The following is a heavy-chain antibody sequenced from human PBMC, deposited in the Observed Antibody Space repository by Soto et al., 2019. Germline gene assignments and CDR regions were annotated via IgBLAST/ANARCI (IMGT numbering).Heavy chain of an antibody. V-gene: IGHV4-39*01. J-gene: IGHJ5*02. CDR2: IYYSGST. D-gene: IGHD6-13*01. Sequence: SETLSLTCTVSGGSISRSSYYWGWIRQPPGKGLEWIGSIYYSGSTYYNPSLKSRVTISVDTSKDQFSLKLSSVTAADTAVYYCARHSHSSSWTLNWFDPWGQGTLVTVS. CDR3: ARHSHSSSWTLNWFDP. CDR1: GGSISRSSYY.